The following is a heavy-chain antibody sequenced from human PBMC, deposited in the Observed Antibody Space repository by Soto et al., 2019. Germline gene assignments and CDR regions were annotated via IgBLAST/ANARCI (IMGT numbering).Heavy chain of an antibody. CDR3: ARDPAGGSGHYYLFDY. J-gene: IGHJ4*02. CDR2: ISYDGSNK. D-gene: IGHD3-22*01. Sequence: GGSLRLSCAASGLTFSTFAMHWVRQAPGKGLDWVAVISYDGSNKYYADSVKGRFTISRDNSKNTLYLQMNSLTSEDTAVYYCARDPAGGSGHYYLFDYWGQGTLVTVSS. CDR1: GLTFSTFA. V-gene: IGHV3-30-3*01.